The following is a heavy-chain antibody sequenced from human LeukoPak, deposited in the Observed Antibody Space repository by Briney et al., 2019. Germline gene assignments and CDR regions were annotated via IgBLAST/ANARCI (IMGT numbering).Heavy chain of an antibody. J-gene: IGHJ4*02. Sequence: GGSLRLSCAASGFTFSSYAMSWVRQAPGKGLEWVSVIYSGGSTYYADSVKGRFTIFRGNSKNTLYLQMNSLRAEDTAVYYCARDQYYGSGSYFPYYFDYWGQGTLVTVSS. CDR1: GFTFSSYA. CDR3: ARDQYYGSGSYFPYYFDY. CDR2: IYSGGST. D-gene: IGHD3-10*01. V-gene: IGHV3-66*01.